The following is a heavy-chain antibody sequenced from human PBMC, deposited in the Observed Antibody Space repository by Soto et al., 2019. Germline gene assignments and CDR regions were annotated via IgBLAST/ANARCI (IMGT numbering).Heavy chain of an antibody. D-gene: IGHD2-2*01. CDR1: GGTFRNYP. CDR3: ARCPLVVLNSFAS. CDR2: ILPIIDIP. J-gene: IGHJ4*02. V-gene: IGHV1-69*02. Sequence: QVQLVQSGAEVKKPGSSVKVSCKASGGTFRNYPINWVRQAPGQGLEWMGSILPIIDIPDYAQNFQARITITADKSTSTAYMELSSLRSEDTAMYFCARCPLVVLNSFASWGQGTLVTVSS.